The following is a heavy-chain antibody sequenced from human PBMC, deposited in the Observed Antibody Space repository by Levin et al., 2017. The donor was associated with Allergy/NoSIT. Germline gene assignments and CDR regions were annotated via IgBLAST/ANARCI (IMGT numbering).Heavy chain of an antibody. CDR1: GFTFSNYA. Sequence: GGSLRLSCAASGFTFSNYAMSWVRQAPGKGLEWVSDISGSGGSAYYADSVKGRFTISRDTSKNTLYLQMNSLRAEDTAVYYCAKQIAAGGTDVLDIWGQGTMVTVSS. D-gene: IGHD6-13*01. J-gene: IGHJ3*02. CDR2: ISGSGGSA. CDR3: AKQIAAGGTDVLDI. V-gene: IGHV3-23*01.